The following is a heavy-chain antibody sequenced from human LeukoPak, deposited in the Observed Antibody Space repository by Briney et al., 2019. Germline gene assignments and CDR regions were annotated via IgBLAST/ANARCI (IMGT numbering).Heavy chain of an antibody. J-gene: IGHJ4*02. CDR2: INPNSGGT. Sequence: ASVKVSCKASGYTFTGYYMHWVRQAPGQGLEWMGRINPNSGGTNYAQKFQGRVTMTRDTSISTAYMELSRPRSDDTAVYYCARVGVIYDFWSGPRYWGQGTLVTVSS. CDR3: ARVGVIYDFWSGPRY. D-gene: IGHD3-3*01. V-gene: IGHV1-2*06. CDR1: GYTFTGYY.